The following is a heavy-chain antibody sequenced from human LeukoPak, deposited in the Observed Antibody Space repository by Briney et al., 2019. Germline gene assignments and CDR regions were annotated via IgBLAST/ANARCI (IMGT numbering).Heavy chain of an antibody. CDR1: GFTFSSYG. J-gene: IGHJ3*02. Sequence: PGGSLRLSCAASGFTFSSYGMHWVRQAPGKGLGWVAVISYDGSNKYYADSVKGRFTISRDNSKNTLYLQMNSLRAEDTAVYYCAKRYHGDYGMPHDAFDIWGQGTMVTVSS. V-gene: IGHV3-30*18. CDR2: ISYDGSNK. CDR3: AKRYHGDYGMPHDAFDI. D-gene: IGHD4-17*01.